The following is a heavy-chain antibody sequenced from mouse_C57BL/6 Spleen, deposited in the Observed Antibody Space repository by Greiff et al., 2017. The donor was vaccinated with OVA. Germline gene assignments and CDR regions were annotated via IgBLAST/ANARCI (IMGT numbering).Heavy chain of an antibody. D-gene: IGHD3-3*01. CDR1: GYSITSGYY. Sequence: EVKLQESGPGLVKPSQSLSLTCSVTGYSITSGYYWNWIRQFPGNKLEWMGYISYDGSNNYNPSLKNRISITRDTSKNQFFLKLNSVTTEDTATYYCAREDSSPYFDYWGQGTTLTVSS. CDR2: ISYDGSN. V-gene: IGHV3-6*01. J-gene: IGHJ2*01. CDR3: AREDSSPYFDY.